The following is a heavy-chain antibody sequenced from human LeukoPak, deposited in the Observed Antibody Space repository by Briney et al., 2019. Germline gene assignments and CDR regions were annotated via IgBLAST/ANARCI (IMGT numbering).Heavy chain of an antibody. J-gene: IGHJ3*02. V-gene: IGHV4-39*07. D-gene: IGHD6-19*01. CDR1: GGSISSTSYY. Sequence: SETLSLTCTVSGGSISSTSYYWGWIRQPPGKELEWIGSIYYTGSTYYNPSLRSRITISVDTSKNQFSLKLSSVTAADTAVYYCASNIAVAGHDAFDIWGQGTLVTVSS. CDR2: IYYTGST. CDR3: ASNIAVAGHDAFDI.